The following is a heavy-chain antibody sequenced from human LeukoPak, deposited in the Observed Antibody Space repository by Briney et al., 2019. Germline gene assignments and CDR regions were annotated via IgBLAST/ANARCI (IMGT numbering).Heavy chain of an antibody. CDR1: GYTFTSYD. D-gene: IGHD4-23*01. V-gene: IGHV1-8*01. Sequence: ASVKVSCKASGYTFTSYDINWVRQATGQGLEWIGWMNPNSGNTGYAQKFQGRVTMTRNTSISTAYMELSSLRSEDTAVYYCATLTGGDDAFDIWGQGTMVTVSS. CDR3: ATLTGGDDAFDI. CDR2: MNPNSGNT. J-gene: IGHJ3*02.